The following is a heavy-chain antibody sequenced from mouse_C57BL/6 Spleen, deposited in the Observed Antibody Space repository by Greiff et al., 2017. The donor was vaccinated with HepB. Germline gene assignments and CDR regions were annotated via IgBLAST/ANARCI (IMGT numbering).Heavy chain of an antibody. J-gene: IGHJ3*01. Sequence: EVHLVESGGGLVQPGGSLSLSCAASGFTFTDYYMSWVRQPPGKALEWLGFIRNKANGYTTEYSASVKGRFTISRDNSQSILYLQMNALRAEDSATYYCARYGRAGTWTWFAYWGQGTLVTVSA. D-gene: IGHD4-1*01. CDR1: GFTFTDYY. CDR3: ARYGRAGTWTWFAY. CDR2: IRNKANGYTT. V-gene: IGHV7-3*01.